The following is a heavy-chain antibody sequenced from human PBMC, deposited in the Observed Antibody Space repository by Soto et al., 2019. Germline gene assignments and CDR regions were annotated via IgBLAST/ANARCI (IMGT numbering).Heavy chain of an antibody. CDR2: INHSGST. J-gene: IGHJ4*02. Sequence: PSETLSLTCAVYGGSFSGYYWIWIRQPPGKGLEWIGEINHSGSTNYNPSLKSRVTISVDTSKNQFSLKLSSVTAEDTAVYYCAKPLPHDYWGQGTLVTVS. CDR1: GGSFSGYY. V-gene: IGHV4-34*01. CDR3: AKPLPHDY.